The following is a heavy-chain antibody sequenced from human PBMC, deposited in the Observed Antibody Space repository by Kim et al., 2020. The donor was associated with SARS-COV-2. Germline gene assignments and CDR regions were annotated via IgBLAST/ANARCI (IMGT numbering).Heavy chain of an antibody. CDR3: AKEKSRVWDF. CDR2: ITWDGGST. V-gene: IGHV3-43*01. Sequence: GGSLRLSCAASGFLFHEYSMHWVRQAPGKDLEWVALITWDGGSTFYADSAKGRVTISRDNSENSLHMQMNSLTIEDSALYYCAKEKSRVWDFWGQGTLVTVSS. CDR1: GFLFHEYS. D-gene: IGHD3-16*01. J-gene: IGHJ4*02.